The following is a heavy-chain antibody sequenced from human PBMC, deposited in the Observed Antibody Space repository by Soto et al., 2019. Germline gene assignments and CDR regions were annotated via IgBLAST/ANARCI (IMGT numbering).Heavy chain of an antibody. CDR2: ISTYNGNT. V-gene: IGHV1-18*01. J-gene: IGHJ4*02. D-gene: IGHD3-22*01. CDR3: GRGPTDYYDNSANYFLDY. CDR1: GYTFITYG. Sequence: QVQLVQSGAEVKKPGASVKVSCKASGYTFITYGVSWVRQAPGQGLDWLGWISTYNGNTRYAERLQGRVTRTTNTTTTTAYMELRNLRSDDTAVYYCGRGPTDYYDNSANYFLDYWGQGTLVTVSS.